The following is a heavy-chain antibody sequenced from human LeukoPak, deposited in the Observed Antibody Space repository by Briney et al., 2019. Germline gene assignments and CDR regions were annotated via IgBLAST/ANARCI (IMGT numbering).Heavy chain of an antibody. CDR2: IYYSGST. Sequence: SETLSLTCTVSGGSISSSSYYWGWIRQPPGKGLEWIGSIYYSGSTYYNPSLKSRVTISVDTSKNQFSLKLSSVTAADTAVYYCASVSRSYDFRFDPWGQGTLVTVSS. J-gene: IGHJ5*02. CDR1: GGSISSSSYY. V-gene: IGHV4-39*01. CDR3: ASVSRSYDFRFDP. D-gene: IGHD3-3*01.